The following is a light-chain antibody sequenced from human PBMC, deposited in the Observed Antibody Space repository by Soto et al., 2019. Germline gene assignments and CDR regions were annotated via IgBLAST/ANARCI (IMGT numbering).Light chain of an antibody. V-gene: IGKV3-20*01. Sequence: EIVLTQSPGTLSLSPGERATLSCRSSHSVSSNYLAWYQQKPGQAPRLLIDDVSSRATGIPDRFSGSGSGTAFTLTISRLEPVDFAVYYCQQYGISPTFGQGTKEEIK. J-gene: IGKJ1*01. CDR2: DVS. CDR1: HSVSSNY. CDR3: QQYGISPT.